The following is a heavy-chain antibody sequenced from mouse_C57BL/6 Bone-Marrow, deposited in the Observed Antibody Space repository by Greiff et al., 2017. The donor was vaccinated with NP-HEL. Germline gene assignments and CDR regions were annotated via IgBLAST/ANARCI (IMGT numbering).Heavy chain of an antibody. D-gene: IGHD1-1*01. CDR2: FDPSDSYT. CDR1: GYTFTSYW. CDR3: ARSNYYGSSPYWYFDV. V-gene: IGHV1-69*01. Sequence: QVQLQQPGAELVMPGASVKLSCKASGYTFTSYWMHWVKQRPGQGLEWIGEFDPSDSYTNYNQKFKGKSTLTVDKSSSTAYMQLSSLTSEDSAVYDCARSNYYGSSPYWYFDVWGTGTTVTVSS. J-gene: IGHJ1*03.